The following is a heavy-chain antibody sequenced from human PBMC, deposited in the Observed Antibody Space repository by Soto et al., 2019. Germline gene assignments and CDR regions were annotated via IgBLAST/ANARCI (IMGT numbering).Heavy chain of an antibody. Sequence: QVQLVQSGAEVKKPGSSVKVSCKASGGTFSSYTISWVRQAPGQGLEWMGRIIPILGIANYAQKFQGRVTINADKSPSTAYMELSSLRSEDTAVYYCARVAICSSTSCSYYFDYWGQGTLVTVSS. V-gene: IGHV1-69*02. D-gene: IGHD2-2*01. CDR2: IIPILGIA. CDR1: GGTFSSYT. J-gene: IGHJ4*02. CDR3: ARVAICSSTSCSYYFDY.